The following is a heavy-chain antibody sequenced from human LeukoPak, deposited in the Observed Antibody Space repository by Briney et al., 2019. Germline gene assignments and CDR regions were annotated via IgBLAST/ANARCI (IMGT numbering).Heavy chain of an antibody. D-gene: IGHD2-2*02. CDR1: GFTFSSYA. V-gene: IGHV3-30*01. CDR2: ISYDGSNK. J-gene: IGHJ3*02. Sequence: PGRSLRLSCAASGFTFSSYAVHWVRQAPGKGLEWVAVISYDGSNKYNADSVKGRFTISRDNSKNTLYLQMNSLRAEDTAVYYCARDRDCSSTSCYNAFDIWGQGTMVTVSS. CDR3: ARDRDCSSTSCYNAFDI.